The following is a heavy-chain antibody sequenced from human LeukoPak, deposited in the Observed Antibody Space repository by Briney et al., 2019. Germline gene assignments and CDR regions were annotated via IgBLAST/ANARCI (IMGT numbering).Heavy chain of an antibody. D-gene: IGHD2-15*01. V-gene: IGHV3-15*01. Sequence: GGSLRLSCTASGFTFSNAWMIWVRQAPGKGPEWVGRIKSKRDGGAIDYAAPVKGRFTISRDDSKNTVYLQMNSLRAEDTAIYYCAKNGDRGAYCSGGSCYPYYYYYIDVWAKGPRSPSP. J-gene: IGHJ6*03. CDR3: AKNGDRGAYCSGGSCYPYYYYYIDV. CDR1: GFTFSNAW. CDR2: IKSKRDGGAI.